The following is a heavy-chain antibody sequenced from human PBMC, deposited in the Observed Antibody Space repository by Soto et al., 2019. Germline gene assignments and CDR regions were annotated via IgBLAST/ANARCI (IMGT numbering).Heavy chain of an antibody. CDR1: GGTFSSYA. Sequence: SVKVSCKASGGTFSSYAISWVRQAPGQGLEWMGGIIPIFGTANYAQKFQGRVTITAGESTSTAYMELSSLRSEDTAVYYCARNAYHYYYGMDVWGQGTTVTVSS. V-gene: IGHV1-69*13. CDR3: ARNAYHYYYGMDV. J-gene: IGHJ6*02. CDR2: IIPIFGTA.